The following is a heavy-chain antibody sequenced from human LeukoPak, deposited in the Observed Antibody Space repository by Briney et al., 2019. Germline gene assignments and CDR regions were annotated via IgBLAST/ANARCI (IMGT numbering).Heavy chain of an antibody. CDR2: IIPILGIA. V-gene: IGHV1-69*04. CDR3: ARPHYYDSSGYSLNLDY. Sequence: GASVKVSCKASGGTFGSYAISWVRLAPGQGHSWMGKIIPILGIANYAQKFQGRVTITADKSTSTAYMELSSLRSEDTAVYYCARPHYYDSSGYSLNLDYWGQGTLVTVSS. J-gene: IGHJ4*02. D-gene: IGHD3-22*01. CDR1: GGTFGSYA.